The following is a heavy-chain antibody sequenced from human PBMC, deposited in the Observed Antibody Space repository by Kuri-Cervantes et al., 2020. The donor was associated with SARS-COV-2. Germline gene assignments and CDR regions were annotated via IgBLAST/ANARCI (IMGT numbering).Heavy chain of an antibody. CDR2: IYSSGST. CDR3: ARSQHPTSRFYYYSLDV. V-gene: IGHV4-61*02. J-gene: IGHJ6*02. Sequence: SCTVSGGSISSGSYYWSWIRQPAGKGLEWIGRIYSSGSTNYNPSLKSRVTISVDTSKTQFSLRLSSVTAADTAVYYCARSQHPTSRFYYYSLDVWGQGTTVTVSS. CDR1: GGSISSGSYY. D-gene: IGHD2-2*01.